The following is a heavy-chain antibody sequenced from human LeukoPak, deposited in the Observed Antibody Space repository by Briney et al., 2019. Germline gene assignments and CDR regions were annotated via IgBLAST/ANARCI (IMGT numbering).Heavy chain of an antibody. CDR2: INSDGSST. Sequence: GGSLRLSCAASGFTFSSYGMHWVRQAPGKGLVWVSRINSDGSSTSYADSVKGRFTMSRDNAKNTLYLQMNSLRAEDTAVYYCAREFGKTTGNDYWGQGTLVTVSS. CDR3: AREFGKTTGNDY. D-gene: IGHD4-17*01. V-gene: IGHV3-74*01. J-gene: IGHJ4*02. CDR1: GFTFSSYG.